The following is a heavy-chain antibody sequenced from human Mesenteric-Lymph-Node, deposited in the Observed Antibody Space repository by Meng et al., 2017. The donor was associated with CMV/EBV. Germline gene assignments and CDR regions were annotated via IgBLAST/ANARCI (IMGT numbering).Heavy chain of an antibody. Sequence: SETLSLTCAVYGGSFSGHYWSWIRQPPGKGLEWIGEINHSGSTNYNPSLKSRVTISVDTSKNQFSLKLSSVTAADTAVYYCARGRWTGGWFDPWGQGTPVTVSS. J-gene: IGHJ5*02. D-gene: IGHD3/OR15-3a*01. CDR1: GGSFSGHY. CDR3: ARGRWTGGWFDP. V-gene: IGHV4-34*01. CDR2: INHSGST.